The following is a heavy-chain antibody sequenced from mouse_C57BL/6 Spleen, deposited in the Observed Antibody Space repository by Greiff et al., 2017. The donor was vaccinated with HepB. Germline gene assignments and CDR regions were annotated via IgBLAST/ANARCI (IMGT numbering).Heavy chain of an antibody. CDR2: IYPGSGST. D-gene: IGHD2-1*01. V-gene: IGHV1-55*01. Sequence: QVQLQQPGAELVKPGASVKMSCKASGYTFTSYWITWVKQRPGQGLEWIGDIYPGSGSTNYNEKFKSKATLTVDTSSSTAYMQLSSLTSEDSAVYYCARDYYGKEDAMDYWGQGTSVTVSS. J-gene: IGHJ4*01. CDR1: GYTFTSYW. CDR3: ARDYYGKEDAMDY.